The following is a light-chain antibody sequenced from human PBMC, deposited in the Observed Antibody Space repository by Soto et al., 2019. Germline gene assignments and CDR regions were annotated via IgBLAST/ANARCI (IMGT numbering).Light chain of an antibody. Sequence: DIQLTQSPSSLSASVGDRVTITCRASQIISTWLAWYQQKSGEAPKLLIYRASNLVSGVPSRFSGSGSGTDFTLTISGLQPDDFSIYYCQHYETYSGTFGPGTKVDL. CDR3: QHYETYSGT. CDR1: QIISTW. V-gene: IGKV1-5*03. CDR2: RAS. J-gene: IGKJ3*01.